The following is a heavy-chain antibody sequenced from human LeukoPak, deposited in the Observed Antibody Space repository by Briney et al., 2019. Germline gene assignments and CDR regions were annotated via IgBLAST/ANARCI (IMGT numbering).Heavy chain of an antibody. CDR3: AKYTPANYYGSGSIFDY. J-gene: IGHJ4*02. CDR2: LSGGGGNT. CDR1: GFTFSIYA. D-gene: IGHD3-10*01. Sequence: GGPLRLSCAASGFTFSIYAMSWVRQPPGKGLEWVSALSGGGGNTYYADSVKGRFTISRDNSKNTLYLHMNSLRADDTAVYYCAKYTPANYYGSGSIFDYWGQGTLVTVSS. V-gene: IGHV3-23*01.